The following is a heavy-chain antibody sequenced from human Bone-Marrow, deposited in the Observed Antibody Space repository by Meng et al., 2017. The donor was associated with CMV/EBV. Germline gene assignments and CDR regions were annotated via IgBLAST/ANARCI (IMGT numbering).Heavy chain of an antibody. V-gene: IGHV3-48*03. Sequence: GGSLRLSCIASGYPFSDYDMNWVRQAPGKGLQWVSFISSSGTTKYYTDSVKGRFTISRDNAHNRLFLQMDSLRVEDTAVYYCARRFGYWGQGTQVTVS. CDR1: GYPFSDYD. CDR2: ISSSGTTK. CDR3: ARRFGY. J-gene: IGHJ4*02.